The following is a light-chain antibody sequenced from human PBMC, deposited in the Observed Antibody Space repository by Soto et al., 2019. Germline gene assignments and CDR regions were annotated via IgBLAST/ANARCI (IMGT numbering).Light chain of an antibody. CDR2: GAS. V-gene: IGKV3-20*01. J-gene: IGKJ4*02. Sequence: EIVVTQSPGTLSLSPGERATLSSRASQSVSSSYLAWYQQKPGQAHRLLIYGASSRATGIPDRFSGSGSGTDFTHTISRVEAEDFAVYYCQQYCSSPPLSVGGTTKVEIK. CDR1: QSVSSSY. CDR3: QQYCSSPPLS.